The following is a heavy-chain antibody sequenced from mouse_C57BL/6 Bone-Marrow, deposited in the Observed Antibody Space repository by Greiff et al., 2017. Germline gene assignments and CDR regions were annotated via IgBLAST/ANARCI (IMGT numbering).Heavy chain of an antibody. J-gene: IGHJ2*01. CDR1: GFTFSDYY. CDR3: ARRAASSYFDY. V-gene: IGHV5-12*01. Sequence: EVHLVESGGGLVQPGGSLKLSCAASGFTFSDYYMYWVRQTPEKRLEWVAYISNGGGSTYYPDTVKGRFTISRDNAKNTLYLQMSRLKSEDTAMYYCARRAASSYFDYWGQGTTLTVSS. D-gene: IGHD6-1*01. CDR2: ISNGGGST.